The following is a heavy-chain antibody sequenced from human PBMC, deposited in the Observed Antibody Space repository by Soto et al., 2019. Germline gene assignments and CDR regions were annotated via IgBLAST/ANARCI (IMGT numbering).Heavy chain of an antibody. J-gene: IGHJ4*01. CDR2: MNPNSGNT. Sequence: ASVKVSCKASGYTFTSYDINWVRQATGQGLEWMGWMNPNSGNTGFAQKFQGRVTMTRNNSISTAYMELSSLRSEDTAVYYCARAPQWGYGVNYYYFDYWGQGTLVTVSS. D-gene: IGHD1-26*01. CDR3: ARAPQWGYGVNYYYFDY. CDR1: GYTFTSYD. V-gene: IGHV1-8*01.